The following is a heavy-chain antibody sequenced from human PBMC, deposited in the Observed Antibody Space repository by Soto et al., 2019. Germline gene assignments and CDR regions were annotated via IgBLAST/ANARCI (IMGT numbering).Heavy chain of an antibody. Sequence: SETLSLTCTVSGGAMYAYYWSWIRQPPGKGLEWIGDIYYSGRTNYNPSLKSRVTISVDTSKSQFSLNLRSVTAADTAVYYCARGGHDFAFDSWGHGGLVTVS. CDR1: GGAMYAYY. V-gene: IGHV4-59*01. D-gene: IGHD5-12*01. CDR2: IYYSGRT. J-gene: IGHJ4*01. CDR3: ARGGHDFAFDS.